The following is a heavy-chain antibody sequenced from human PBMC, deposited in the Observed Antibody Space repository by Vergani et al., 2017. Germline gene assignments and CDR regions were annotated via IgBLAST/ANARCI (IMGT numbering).Heavy chain of an antibody. J-gene: IGHJ4*02. D-gene: IGHD1-26*01. Sequence: EVQLLESGGNLVQPGGSLRLSCAASGFTFTNFAMTWVRQAPGEGLEWVSGISGSGGFTYYADSVKGRFTISRDNSKNTMFLQMNNLRAEDTAVYYCAPRWGKSGTYYFDYWGQGTLVTVSS. V-gene: IGHV3-23*01. CDR1: GFTFTNFA. CDR3: APRWGKSGTYYFDY. CDR2: ISGSGGFT.